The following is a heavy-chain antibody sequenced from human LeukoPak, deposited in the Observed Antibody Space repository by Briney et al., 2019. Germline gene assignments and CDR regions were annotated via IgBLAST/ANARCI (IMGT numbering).Heavy chain of an antibody. Sequence: PGRSLRLSCAASGFIFSNYAMHWVRQAPAKGLEWVALISYDGSNKYYADSVKGRFTISRDNSKDTLYLQMNSLRAEDTAVYYCARGDCYGSGNYYNGVDYWGQGTLVTVSS. CDR2: ISYDGSNK. CDR3: ARGDCYGSGNYYNGVDY. V-gene: IGHV3-30-3*01. CDR1: GFIFSNYA. J-gene: IGHJ4*02. D-gene: IGHD3-10*01.